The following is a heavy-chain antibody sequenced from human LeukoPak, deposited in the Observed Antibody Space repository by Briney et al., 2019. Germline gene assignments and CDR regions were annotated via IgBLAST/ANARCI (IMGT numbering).Heavy chain of an antibody. CDR3: ARWGGGDWFDP. D-gene: IGHD3-10*01. J-gene: IGHJ5*02. CDR1: GGSFSGYY. CDR2: INHSGST. V-gene: IGHV4-34*01. Sequence: PSETLSLTCAVYGGSFSGYYWSWIRQPPGKGLEWIGEINHSGSTNYNPSLKSRVTISVDTSKNQFSLKLSSVTAADTAVYYCARWGGGDWFDPWGQGTLVTVSS.